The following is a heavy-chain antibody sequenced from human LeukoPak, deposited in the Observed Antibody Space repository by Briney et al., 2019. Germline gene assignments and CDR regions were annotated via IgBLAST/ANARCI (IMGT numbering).Heavy chain of an antibody. CDR1: GYTFTDYY. CDR2: VDPEDGET. J-gene: IGHJ6*03. CDR3: ATDVHIVVVPAARFYSYYYYMDV. D-gene: IGHD2-2*01. Sequence: ASVKVSCKVSGYTFTDYYMHWVQQAPGKGLEWMGLVDPEDGETIYAEKFQGRVTITADTSTDTAYMELSSLRSEDTSVYYCATDVHIVVVPAARFYSYYYYMDVWGKGTTVTVSS. V-gene: IGHV1-69-2*01.